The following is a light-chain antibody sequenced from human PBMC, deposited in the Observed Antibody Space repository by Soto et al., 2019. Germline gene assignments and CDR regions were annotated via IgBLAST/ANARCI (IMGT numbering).Light chain of an antibody. CDR1: QGISSY. Sequence: AIGMTQSPSSLSASTGDRVTITCRASQGISSYLAWYQQKPGKAPKLLIYAASTLQSGVPSRFSGSGSGTDFTLTISCLQSEDFATYYCQQYYSYPPTFGQGTQVEIK. J-gene: IGKJ1*01. V-gene: IGKV1-8*01. CDR3: QQYYSYPPT. CDR2: AAS.